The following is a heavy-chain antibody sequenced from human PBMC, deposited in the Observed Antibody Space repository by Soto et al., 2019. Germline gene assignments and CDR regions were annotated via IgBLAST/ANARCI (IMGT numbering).Heavy chain of an antibody. D-gene: IGHD3-3*01. CDR2: IKQDGSEK. V-gene: IGHV3-7*02. J-gene: IGHJ5*02. Sequence: GGSLRLSCAASGFTFSSYWMSWVRQAPGKGPEWVANIKQDGSEKYYVDSVKGRFTISRDNAKNSLYLQMNSLRAEDTAVYYCARVRQSRFLEWLQRRSPNWFDPWGQGTLVTVSS. CDR3: ARVRQSRFLEWLQRRSPNWFDP. CDR1: GFTFSSYW.